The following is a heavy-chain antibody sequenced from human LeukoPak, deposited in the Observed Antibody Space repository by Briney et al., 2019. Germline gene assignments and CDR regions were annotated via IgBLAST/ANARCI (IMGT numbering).Heavy chain of an antibody. D-gene: IGHD4-23*01. CDR1: GGTFSSYA. Sequence: ASVKVSCKASGGTFSSYAISWVRQAPGQGLEWMGGIIPIFGTANYAQKFQGRVTITTDESTSTAYMELSSLRSADTAVYYCARGNSGPEGFDPWGQGTLVTVSS. J-gene: IGHJ5*02. CDR2: IIPIFGTA. V-gene: IGHV1-69*05. CDR3: ARGNSGPEGFDP.